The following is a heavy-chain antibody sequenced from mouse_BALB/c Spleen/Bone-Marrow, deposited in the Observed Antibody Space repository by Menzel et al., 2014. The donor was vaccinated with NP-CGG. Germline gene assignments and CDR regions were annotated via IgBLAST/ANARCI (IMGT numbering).Heavy chain of an antibody. CDR1: GFTFSDYY. D-gene: IGHD2-14*01. Sequence: DVKLVESGGGLVKPGGSLKLSCAASGFTFSDYYMYWVRQTPEKRLEWVATISDGGTYTYCPDSVKGRFTIPRDNAKNNLYLQMSSLKSEDTAMYYCARDGDYRYAWFAYWGQGTLVTVSA. J-gene: IGHJ3*01. V-gene: IGHV5-4*02. CDR2: ISDGGTYT. CDR3: ARDGDYRYAWFAY.